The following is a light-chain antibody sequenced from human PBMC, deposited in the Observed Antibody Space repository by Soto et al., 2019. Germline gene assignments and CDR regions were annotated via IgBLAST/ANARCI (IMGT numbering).Light chain of an antibody. Sequence: EIVLTQSPGTLSLSPGERATLSCRASQSVSSSYLAWYQQKPGQAPRLLIYGASSMDTGIPDRFSGSGSGTDFTLTISRLEPEDFAGSYCQQYGSSPFTFGGGTKVEIK. V-gene: IGKV3-20*01. CDR3: QQYGSSPFT. CDR1: QSVSSSY. CDR2: GAS. J-gene: IGKJ4*01.